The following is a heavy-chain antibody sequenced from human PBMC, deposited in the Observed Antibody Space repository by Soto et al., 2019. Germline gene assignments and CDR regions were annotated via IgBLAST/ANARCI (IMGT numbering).Heavy chain of an antibody. V-gene: IGHV3-23*01. CDR2: ISGSGGST. D-gene: IGHD2-21*02. J-gene: IGHJ6*02. CDR3: AKRYCGVDCYTPADWYYYYGMDV. CDR1: GFTFSSYA. Sequence: GGSLRLSCAASGFTFSSYAMSWVRQAPGKGLEWVSAISGSGGSTYYADSVKGRFTIPRDNTKNTLYLQMNSQRAEDTAVYYCAKRYCGVDCYTPADWYYYYGMDVWGQGTTVTVAS.